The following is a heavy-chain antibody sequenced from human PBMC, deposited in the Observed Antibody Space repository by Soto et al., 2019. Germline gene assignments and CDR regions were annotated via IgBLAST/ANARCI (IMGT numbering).Heavy chain of an antibody. CDR1: GFTFSDHY. CDR2: TRNKANSYTT. Sequence: GGSLRLSCAASGFTFSDHYMDWVRQAPGKGLEWVGRTRNKANSYTTEYAASVKGRFTISREDSKNSLYLQMNSLKTEDTAVYYCARDQSWHDLVWWFDPWGQGTLVTVSS. D-gene: IGHD1-1*01. CDR3: ARDQSWHDLVWWFDP. J-gene: IGHJ5*02. V-gene: IGHV3-72*01.